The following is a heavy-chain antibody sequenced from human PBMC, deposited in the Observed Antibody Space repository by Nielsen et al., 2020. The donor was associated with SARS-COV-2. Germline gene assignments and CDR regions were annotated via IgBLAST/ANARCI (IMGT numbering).Heavy chain of an antibody. J-gene: IGHJ4*02. CDR3: AKDMFGYSSSWHDY. Sequence: GGSLRLSCAASGFTFDDYAMHWVRQAPGKGLEWVSGISWNSGSIGYADSVKGRFTISRDNAKNSLYLQMNSLRAEDTALYYCAKDMFGYSSSWHDYWGQGTLVTVSS. V-gene: IGHV3-9*01. CDR1: GFTFDDYA. D-gene: IGHD6-13*01. CDR2: ISWNSGSI.